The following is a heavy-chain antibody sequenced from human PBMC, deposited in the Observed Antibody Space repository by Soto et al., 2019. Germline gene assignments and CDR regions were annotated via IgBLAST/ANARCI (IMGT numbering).Heavy chain of an antibody. CDR2: IIPIFGTA. D-gene: IGHD1-26*01. J-gene: IGHJ3*02. CDR3: ARVACGSYCAFDI. Sequence: QVQLVQSGAEVKKPGSSVKVSCKASGGTFSSYAISWVRQAPGQGLEWMGGIIPIFGTANYAQKVQGRVTITAHKSTSTAYMELTSLRSEDTAVYYCARVACGSYCAFDIWGQGTMVTVSS. V-gene: IGHV1-69*06. CDR1: GGTFSSYA.